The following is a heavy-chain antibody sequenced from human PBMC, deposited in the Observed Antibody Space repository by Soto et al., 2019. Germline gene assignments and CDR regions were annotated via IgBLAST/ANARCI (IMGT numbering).Heavy chain of an antibody. V-gene: IGHV1-18*04. D-gene: IGHD1-26*01. Sequence: QVQLVQSGAEVENPGASVKVSCKASGYTFSNFGINWVRQAPGQGLEWLGWITPYNGNADYAQKHQDRLTITTDTSTNTAYLQLRSLRSDDTAVYFCARARRYSGAHHDYWGQGTLVTVSS. CDR2: ITPYNGNA. J-gene: IGHJ4*02. CDR3: ARARRYSGAHHDY. CDR1: GYTFSNFG.